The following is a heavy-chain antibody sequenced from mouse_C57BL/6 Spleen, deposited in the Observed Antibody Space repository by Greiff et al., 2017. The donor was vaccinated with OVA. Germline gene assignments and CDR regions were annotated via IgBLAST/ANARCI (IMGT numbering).Heavy chain of an antibody. CDR3: ARNGYPDY. Sequence: LQESGPELVKPGASVKISCKASGYAFSSSWMNWVKQRPGKGLEWIGRIYPGDGDTNYNGKFKGKATLTEDKSSSTAYMQLSSLTSEDSAVYFCARNGYPDYWGQGTTLTVSS. J-gene: IGHJ2*01. CDR1: GYAFSSSW. V-gene: IGHV1-82*01. D-gene: IGHD2-2*01. CDR2: IYPGDGDT.